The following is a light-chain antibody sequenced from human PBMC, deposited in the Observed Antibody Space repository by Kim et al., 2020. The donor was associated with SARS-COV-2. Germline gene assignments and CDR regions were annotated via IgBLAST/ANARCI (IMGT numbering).Light chain of an antibody. V-gene: IGLV3-1*01. J-gene: IGLJ2*01. CDR3: QAWDSNTMV. Sequence: SYELTQPPSVSVSPGQTASITCSGDKLGDKYACWYQQKPGQSPVLVIYQDTKRPSGIPERVSGSNSGNTATLTISGTQAMDEADYYCQAWDSNTMVFGGG. CDR1: KLGDKY. CDR2: QDT.